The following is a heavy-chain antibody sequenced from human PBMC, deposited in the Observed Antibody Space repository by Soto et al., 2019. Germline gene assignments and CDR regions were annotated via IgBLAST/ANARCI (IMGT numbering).Heavy chain of an antibody. CDR2: SRNRVNSHTT. CDR1: GFTFSDHY. J-gene: IGHJ6*01. V-gene: IGHV3-72*01. Sequence: GGSLRLSCAASGFTFSDHYMDWVRQAPGKGLEWVARSRNRVNSHTTEFAAFVKGRFTILRDESKSSLYLQMNSLKIEDTALYYCTRGLLGGAPSYTFHGMDVWGQGTTVTVSS. D-gene: IGHD1-26*01. CDR3: TRGLLGGAPSYTFHGMDV.